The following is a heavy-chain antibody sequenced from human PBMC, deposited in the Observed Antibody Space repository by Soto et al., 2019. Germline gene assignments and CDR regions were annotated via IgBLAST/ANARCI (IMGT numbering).Heavy chain of an antibody. CDR3: ARLEQQLVDQTGDE. CDR1: GGSISTSSYY. Sequence: SETLSLTCTVSGGSISTSSYYWGWIRQPPGKGLEWIGSIYYSGSTYYNPSLKSRVTMSVDTSKNQFSLRLSSVTAADTAVYYCARLEQQLVDQTGDEWGQGTLVTVSS. D-gene: IGHD6-6*01. J-gene: IGHJ4*02. CDR2: IYYSGST. V-gene: IGHV4-39*01.